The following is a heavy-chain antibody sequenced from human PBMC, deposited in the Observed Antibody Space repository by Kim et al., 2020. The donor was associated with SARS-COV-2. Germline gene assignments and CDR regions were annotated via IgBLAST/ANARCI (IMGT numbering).Heavy chain of an antibody. V-gene: IGHV3-53*01. Sequence: GGSLRLSCAASGFTVSRHLMHWVRQAPGKGLEWVSMFGTGNKSHYEDSVKGRFTTSRDDSKNTLHLQMNNLRPDNTGVYYCSREGGNEGPRGDYAMDVWGQGTTVTVSS. CDR3: SREGGNEGPRGDYAMDV. CDR1: GFTVSRHL. CDR2: FGTGNKS. J-gene: IGHJ6*02. D-gene: IGHD3-10*01.